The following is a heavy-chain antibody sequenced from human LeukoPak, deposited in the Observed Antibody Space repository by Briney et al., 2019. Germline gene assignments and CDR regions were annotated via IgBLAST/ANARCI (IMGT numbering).Heavy chain of an antibody. CDR1: GFTVSSNY. CDR2: IYSGGST. V-gene: IGHV3-53*01. Sequence: GGSLRLSCAASGFTVSSNYMSWVRQAPGKGLEWVSVIYSGGSTYYADSVKGRFTISRDNSKNTLYLQMNSLRAEDTAVYYCAKTGPPVWFGELLFDYWGQGTLVTVSS. CDR3: AKTGPPVWFGELLFDY. J-gene: IGHJ4*02. D-gene: IGHD3-10*01.